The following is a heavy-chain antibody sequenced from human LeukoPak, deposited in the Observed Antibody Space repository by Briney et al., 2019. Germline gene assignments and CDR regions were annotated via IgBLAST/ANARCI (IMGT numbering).Heavy chain of an antibody. V-gene: IGHV1-2*02. CDR2: INPNSGGT. J-gene: IGHJ6*03. CDR1: GYTFTGYY. CDR3: ARDAYSSSSGGLEYYYYMDV. Sequence: ASVKVSCKASGYTFTGYYMHWVRQAPGQGLEWMGWINPNSGGTNYAQKFQGRVTMTRDTSISTAYTELSRLRSDDTAVYYCARDAYSSSSGGLEYYYYMDVWGKGTTVTISS. D-gene: IGHD6-6*01.